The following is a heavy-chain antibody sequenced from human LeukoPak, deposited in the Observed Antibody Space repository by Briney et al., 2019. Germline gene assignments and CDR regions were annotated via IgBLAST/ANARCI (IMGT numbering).Heavy chain of an antibody. D-gene: IGHD5-18*01. CDR3: AREVYSYGYKVFDY. J-gene: IGHJ4*02. CDR1: GGSISSGDYY. CDR2: IYYSGST. V-gene: IGHV4-30-4*01. Sequence: PSETLSLTCTVSGGSISSGDYYWSWIRQPPGKGLEWIGYIYYSGSTYYNPSLKSRVTISVDTSKNQFSLKLSSVTAADTAVYYCAREVYSYGYKVFDYWGQGTLVTVSS.